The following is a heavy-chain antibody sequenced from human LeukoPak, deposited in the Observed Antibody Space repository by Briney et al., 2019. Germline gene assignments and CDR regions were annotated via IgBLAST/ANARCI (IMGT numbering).Heavy chain of an antibody. CDR1: GYTFTGYY. CDR3: ARVWFGEFSPGDY. J-gene: IGHJ4*02. V-gene: IGHV1-2*02. D-gene: IGHD3-10*01. Sequence: ASVKVSCKASGYTFTGYYMHWVRQAPGQGLEWMGWINPNSGRTNYAQKFQGRVTMTRDTSISTAYMELSRLRSDDTAVYYCARVWFGEFSPGDYWGQGTLVTVSS. CDR2: INPNSGRT.